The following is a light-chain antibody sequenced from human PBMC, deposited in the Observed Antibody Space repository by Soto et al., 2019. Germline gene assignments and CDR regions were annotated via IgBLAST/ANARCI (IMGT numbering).Light chain of an antibody. V-gene: IGKV1-6*01. J-gene: IGKJ1*01. CDR2: AAS. Sequence: AIQMTKSPSSLSASVGDRVTITCRASQGIRNDLGWYQQKPGKAPYLLIYAASSLQSGVPSRFSGSGSGTDFTLTISSLQPEDFATYYCLQDYNYPWTFGQGTKVDIK. CDR1: QGIRND. CDR3: LQDYNYPWT.